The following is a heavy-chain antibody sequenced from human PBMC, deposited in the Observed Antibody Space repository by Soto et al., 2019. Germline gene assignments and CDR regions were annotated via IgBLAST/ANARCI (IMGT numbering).Heavy chain of an antibody. CDR1: GGSVSSGSYY. CDR2: IYYSGST. V-gene: IGHV4-61*01. CDR3: ARDSITGTTRNRPGQDYYYYGMDV. D-gene: IGHD1-7*01. J-gene: IGHJ6*02. Sequence: QVQLQESGPGLVKPSETLSLTCTVSGGSVSSGSYYWSWIRQPPGKGLEWIGYIYYSGSTNYNPSLKSRVTISVDASKNQFSLKLSSVTAADTAVYYCARDSITGTTRNRPGQDYYYYGMDVWGQGTTVTVSS.